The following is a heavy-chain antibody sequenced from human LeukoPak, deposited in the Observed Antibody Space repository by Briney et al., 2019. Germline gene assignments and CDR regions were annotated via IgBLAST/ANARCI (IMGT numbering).Heavy chain of an antibody. V-gene: IGHV4-34*01. CDR2: INHSGST. D-gene: IGHD2-8*01. CDR3: ARGILVTVYAAFDY. J-gene: IGHJ4*02. Sequence: PSETLSLTCAVYGGSFSGYYWSWIRRPPGKGLEWIGEINHSGSTNYNPSLKSRVTISVDTSKNQFSLKLSSVTAADTAVYYCARGILVTVYAAFDYWGQGTLVTVSS. CDR1: GGSFSGYY.